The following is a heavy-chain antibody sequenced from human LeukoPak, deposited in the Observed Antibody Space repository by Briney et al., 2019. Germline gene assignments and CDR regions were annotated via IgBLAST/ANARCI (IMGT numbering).Heavy chain of an antibody. CDR2: IKQDGSEK. V-gene: IGHV3-7*01. D-gene: IGHD6-19*01. CDR1: GFTSSSYW. Sequence: PGGSLRLSCAASGFTSSSYWMSWVRQAPGKRLEWVANIKQDGSEKYYVDSVKGRFTISRDNAKNSLYLQMNSLRAEDTAVYYYARDRGSSGWYEFDYWGQGTLVTVSS. J-gene: IGHJ4*02. CDR3: ARDRGSSGWYEFDY.